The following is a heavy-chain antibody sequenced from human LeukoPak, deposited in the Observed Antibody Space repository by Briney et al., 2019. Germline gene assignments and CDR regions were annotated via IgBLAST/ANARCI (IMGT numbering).Heavy chain of an antibody. J-gene: IGHJ4*02. Sequence: PGGSLRLSCAASGFTFEDYTMHWVRQAPGKGLEWVSLITWDGGSIYYADSVKGRFTISRDNAKNSLYLQMNSLRAEDTALYYCAKDIGLTMVRGVMVYWGQGTLVTVSS. V-gene: IGHV3-43*01. CDR1: GFTFEDYT. CDR2: ITWDGGSI. CDR3: AKDIGLTMVRGVMVY. D-gene: IGHD3-10*01.